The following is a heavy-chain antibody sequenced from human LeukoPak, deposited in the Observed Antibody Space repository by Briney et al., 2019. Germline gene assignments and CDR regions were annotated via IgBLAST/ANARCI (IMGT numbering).Heavy chain of an antibody. Sequence: PGGSLRLTCAASGFTFSSYAMSWVRQAPGKGLEWVSSISSSGSYIYYTDSLKGRFTISRDNARNSLYLQMNSLRAEDTAVYYCARGYPVTSGYYYYMDVWGKGTTVTVSS. CDR2: ISSSGSYI. CDR3: ARGYPVTSGYYYYMDV. D-gene: IGHD4-17*01. J-gene: IGHJ6*03. CDR1: GFTFSSYA. V-gene: IGHV3-21*01.